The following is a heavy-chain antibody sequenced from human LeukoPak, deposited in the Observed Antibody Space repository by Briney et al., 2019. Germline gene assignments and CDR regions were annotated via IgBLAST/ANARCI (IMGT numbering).Heavy chain of an antibody. CDR2: TYSGGTA. Sequence: PGGSLRLSCAASGFSVSYNYMSCVRQAPGKGLEWVSVTYSGGTALYADSVKGRFIISRDTSKNTLYLQMNSLRPEDTAIYYCARDGDTPMSIASGGMDVWGRGTTVTVSS. CDR1: GFSVSYNY. J-gene: IGHJ6*02. CDR3: ARDGDTPMSIASGGMDV. D-gene: IGHD5-18*01. V-gene: IGHV3-66*01.